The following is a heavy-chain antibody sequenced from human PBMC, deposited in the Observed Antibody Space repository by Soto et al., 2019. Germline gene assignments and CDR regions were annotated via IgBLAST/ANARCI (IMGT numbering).Heavy chain of an antibody. CDR2: ISGSGGST. J-gene: IGHJ6*02. CDR3: AKESHVGYDFWSGYFYPGTYGMDV. D-gene: IGHD3-3*01. CDR1: GFTFSSYA. Sequence: GGSLRLSCAASGFTFSSYAMSWVRQAPGKGLEWVSAISGSGGSTYYADSVKGRFTISRDNSKNTLYLQMNSLRAEDTAVYYCAKESHVGYDFWSGYFYPGTYGMDVWGQGTTVTVSS. V-gene: IGHV3-23*01.